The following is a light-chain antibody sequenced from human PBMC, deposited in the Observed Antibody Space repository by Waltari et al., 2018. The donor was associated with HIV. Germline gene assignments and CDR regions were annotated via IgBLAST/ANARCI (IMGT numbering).Light chain of an antibody. J-gene: IGLJ2*01. V-gene: IGLV2-11*01. CDR3: CSYAGRYSVI. CDR1: SSDVGGYHY. Sequence: QSALTQPRSVSGSPGQSVTISCTGTSSDVGGYHYVSWYHQYPGKARRVIIYDVNERPSGVPYRVSGCKSDNTASLAISGLQGEDEADYYCCSYAGRYSVIFGGGTKLTVL. CDR2: DVN.